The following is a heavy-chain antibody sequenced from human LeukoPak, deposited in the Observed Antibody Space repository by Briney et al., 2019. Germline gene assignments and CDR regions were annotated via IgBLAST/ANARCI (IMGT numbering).Heavy chain of an antibody. D-gene: IGHD3-10*01. J-gene: IGHJ5*02. V-gene: IGHV1-18*01. CDR2: ISAYNGNT. CDR1: GYTFTSYG. Sequence: GASVKVSCKASGYTFTSYGISWVRQAPGQGLEWMGWISAYNGNTNYAQKVQGRVTMTTDTSTSTAYMELRSLRSDDTAVYYCARTYYSGSGSYSSRFDPWGQGTLVTVSS. CDR3: ARTYYSGSGSYSSRFDP.